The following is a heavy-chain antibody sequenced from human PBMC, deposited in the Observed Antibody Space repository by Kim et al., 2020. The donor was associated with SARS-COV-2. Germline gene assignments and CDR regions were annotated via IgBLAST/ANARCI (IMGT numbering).Heavy chain of an antibody. J-gene: IGHJ5*02. CDR1: GYTLTELS. CDR3: ATGRLEYYYGSGSYYNWFDP. Sequence: ASVKVSCKVSGYTLTELSMHWVRQAPGKGLEWMGGFDPEDGETIYAQKFQGRVTMTEDTSTDTAYMELSSLRSEDTAVYYCATGRLEYYYGSGSYYNWFDPWGQGTLVTVSS. V-gene: IGHV1-24*01. D-gene: IGHD3-10*01. CDR2: FDPEDGET.